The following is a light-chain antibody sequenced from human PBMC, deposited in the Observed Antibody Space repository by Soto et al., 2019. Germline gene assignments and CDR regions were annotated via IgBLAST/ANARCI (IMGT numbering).Light chain of an antibody. Sequence: QSAVTQPPSASGSPGQSVTISCTGTSNDVGNYNYVSWYQQHPGKAPKVLISEVSKRPSGVPDRFSGSKSGNMASLTVSGLQAEDEADYYCSSYSGTNNLLIFGGGTKLTVL. CDR2: EVS. V-gene: IGLV2-8*01. J-gene: IGLJ2*01. CDR1: SNDVGNYNY. CDR3: SSYSGTNNLLI.